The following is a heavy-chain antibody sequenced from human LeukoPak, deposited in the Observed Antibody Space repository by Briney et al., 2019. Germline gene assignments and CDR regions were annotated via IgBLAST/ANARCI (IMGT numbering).Heavy chain of an antibody. CDR1: GGSFSGYY. D-gene: IGHD1-14*01. V-gene: IGHV4-59*01. J-gene: IGHJ2*01. CDR2: IYYSGRT. CDR3: ARDGNPWNLDV. Sequence: SETLSLTCAVYGGSFSGYYWSWIRQPPGKGLEWIGYIYYSGRTSYNPSLKSRVTMSVDTSKNQFSLKLSSVTAADTAVYYCARDGNPWNLDVWGRGTLVTVSS.